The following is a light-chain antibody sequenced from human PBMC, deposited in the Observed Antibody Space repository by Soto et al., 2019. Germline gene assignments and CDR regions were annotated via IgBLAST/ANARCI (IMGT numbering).Light chain of an antibody. CDR3: QQYNSYSWT. CDR1: QGISSW. Sequence: DIQMTQSPSSVSASVGDRVTITCRASQGISSWLAWYQQKPGKAPKLLIYDASTLESGVPSRFSGSRSGTEFTLTITGLQPDDFATYYCQQYNSYSWTFGQGTKVDIK. J-gene: IGKJ1*01. V-gene: IGKV1-5*01. CDR2: DAS.